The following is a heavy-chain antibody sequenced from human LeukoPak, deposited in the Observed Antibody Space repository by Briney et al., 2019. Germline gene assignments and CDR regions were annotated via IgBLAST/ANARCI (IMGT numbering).Heavy chain of an antibody. V-gene: IGHV3-23*01. J-gene: IGHJ3*02. CDR1: GFTFSSYA. D-gene: IGHD1-1*01. Sequence: GGSLRLSCAASGFTFSSYAMSWVRQAPGKGLEWVSAISGSGGSTYHADSVKGRFTISRDNSKNTLYLQMNSLRAEDTAIYFCAKDWNDVGSDAFHIWGQGTMVTVSS. CDR3: AKDWNDVGSDAFHI. CDR2: ISGSGGST.